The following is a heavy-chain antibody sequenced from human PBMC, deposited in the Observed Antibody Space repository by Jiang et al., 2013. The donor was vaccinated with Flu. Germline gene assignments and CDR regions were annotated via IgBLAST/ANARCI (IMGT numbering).Heavy chain of an antibody. Sequence: RVTISVDTSKNQFSLKLSSVTAADTAVYYCASFREVVAATNAFDIWGQGTMVTVSS. J-gene: IGHJ3*02. V-gene: IGHV4-34*01. D-gene: IGHD2-15*01. CDR3: ASFREVVAATNAFDI.